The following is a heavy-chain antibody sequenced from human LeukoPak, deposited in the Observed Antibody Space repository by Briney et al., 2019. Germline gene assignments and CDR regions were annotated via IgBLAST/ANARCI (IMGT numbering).Heavy chain of an antibody. Sequence: ASVKVSCKASGYTFTSYAMNWVRQAPGQGLEWMGWINTNTGNPTYAQGFTGRFVFSLDTSVSTAYLQISSLKAEDTAVYYCARDYDILTGYYFRASYFQHWGQGTLVTVSS. V-gene: IGHV7-4-1*02. CDR1: GYTFTSYA. D-gene: IGHD3-9*01. CDR3: ARDYDILTGYYFRASYFQH. CDR2: INTNTGNP. J-gene: IGHJ1*01.